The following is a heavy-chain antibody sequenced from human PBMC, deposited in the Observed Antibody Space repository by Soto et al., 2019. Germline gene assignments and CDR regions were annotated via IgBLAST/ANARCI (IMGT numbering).Heavy chain of an antibody. V-gene: IGHV1-69*08. D-gene: IGHD6-13*01. CDR3: ARDRGAAAGQN. CDR1: GGTFSSYT. Sequence: QVQLVQSGAEVKKPGSSVKVSCKASGGTFSSYTISWVRQAPGQGLEWMGRIIPILGIANYAQKFQARVTITADKSTSTAYMELSSLRSEDTAVYYCARDRGAAAGQNWGQGTLVTVSS. J-gene: IGHJ4*02. CDR2: IIPILGIA.